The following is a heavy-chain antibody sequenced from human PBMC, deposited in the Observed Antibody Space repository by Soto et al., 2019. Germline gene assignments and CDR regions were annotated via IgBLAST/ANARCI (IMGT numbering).Heavy chain of an antibody. Sequence: QLQLQESGSGLVKPSQTLSLTCAVSGGSISSGGYSWSWIRQPPGKGLEWIGYIYHSGSTYYNPSLKSRVTISVDRSKNQFSLKLSSVTAADTAVYYCARDHVSGSSPGWFDPWGQGTLVTVSS. V-gene: IGHV4-30-2*01. J-gene: IGHJ5*02. CDR1: GGSISSGGYS. CDR3: ARDHVSGSSPGWFDP. CDR2: IYHSGST. D-gene: IGHD1-26*01.